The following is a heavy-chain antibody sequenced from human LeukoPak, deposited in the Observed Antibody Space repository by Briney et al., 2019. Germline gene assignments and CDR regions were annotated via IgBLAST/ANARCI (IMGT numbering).Heavy chain of an antibody. CDR1: GFTFSNYA. CDR2: ISGSGGTT. D-gene: IGHD3-10*01. Sequence: GGSLRLSCTASGFTFSNYAMNWVRQAPGKGLKWVSAISGSGGTTYYADSVKGGFTISRDNSKNTLYLQMNSLRAEDTAVYYCAKVLKAYYFGSGSYPFDHWGQGTLVTVSS. J-gene: IGHJ4*02. V-gene: IGHV3-23*01. CDR3: AKVLKAYYFGSGSYPFDH.